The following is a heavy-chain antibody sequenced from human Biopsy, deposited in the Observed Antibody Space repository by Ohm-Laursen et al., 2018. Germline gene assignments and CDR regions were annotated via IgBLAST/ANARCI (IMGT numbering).Heavy chain of an antibody. J-gene: IGHJ5*01. CDR2: IYVSDYNT. V-gene: IGHV3-23*01. Sequence: GSLRLSCAASGFTFHNYAMHWVRQAPGKGLEWVAHIYVSDYNTYYADSVKGRFTISRDNSNHMLHLEINSLTADDTAVYYCVKQWGGYNFDSWGQGTLVTVSS. D-gene: IGHD1-14*01. CDR3: VKQWGGYNFDS. CDR1: GFTFHNYA.